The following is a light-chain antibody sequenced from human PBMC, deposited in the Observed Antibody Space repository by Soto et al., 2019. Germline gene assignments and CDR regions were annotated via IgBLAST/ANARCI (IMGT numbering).Light chain of an antibody. CDR2: DAS. V-gene: IGKV3-11*01. CDR1: QSVSSY. Sequence: EIVLTQSPSTLSLSPGERATLSCRASQSVSSYLAWYQQKPGRAPRLLIYDASNRATGIPARFSGSGSGTDFTLTISSLEPEDFAVYYCQQRSNWPRTFGQGTKVDNK. J-gene: IGKJ1*01. CDR3: QQRSNWPRT.